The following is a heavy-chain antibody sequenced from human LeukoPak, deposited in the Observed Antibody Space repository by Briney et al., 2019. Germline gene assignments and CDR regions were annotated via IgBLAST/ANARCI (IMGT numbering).Heavy chain of an antibody. Sequence: GRSLRLSCAASGFTFSSYGMHWVRQAPGKGLEWVAFIRYDGSNKYYADSVKGRFTISRDNSKNTLYLQMNSLRAEDTAVYYCAKGDIVVVPAAIESEYFQHWGQGTLVTVSS. CDR1: GFTFSSYG. CDR3: AKGDIVVVPAAIESEYFQH. V-gene: IGHV3-30*02. D-gene: IGHD2-2*02. CDR2: IRYDGSNK. J-gene: IGHJ1*01.